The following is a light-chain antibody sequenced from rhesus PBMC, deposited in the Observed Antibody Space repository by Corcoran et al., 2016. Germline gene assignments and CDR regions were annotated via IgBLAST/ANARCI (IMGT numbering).Light chain of an antibody. V-gene: IGKV1-43*02. CDR1: QGISSY. J-gene: IGKJ1*01. CDR2: KTS. Sequence: DIQMTQSPSSLSASVGDSITITCRASQGISSYLTWYQQKPGKAPKRLIYKTSSLESGVPSRFSGRGSGTDVTLTISSLQPEDFATYYCLQYNSDPPTFGQGTKVEIK. CDR3: LQYNSDPPT.